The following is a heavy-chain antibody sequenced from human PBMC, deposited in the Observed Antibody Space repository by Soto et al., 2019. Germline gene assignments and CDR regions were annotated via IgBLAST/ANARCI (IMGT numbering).Heavy chain of an antibody. CDR1: GFTFSSYG. D-gene: IGHD3-22*01. CDR3: VKDFYYYDSSGYYLDY. Sequence: QVQLVESGGGVVQPGRSLRLSCAASGFTFSSYGMHWVRQAPGKGLEWVAVISYDGSNKYYADSVKGRFTISRDNSKNTLYLQMNSLRAEDTAVYYCVKDFYYYDSSGYYLDYWGQGTLVTVSS. CDR2: ISYDGSNK. V-gene: IGHV3-30*18. J-gene: IGHJ4*02.